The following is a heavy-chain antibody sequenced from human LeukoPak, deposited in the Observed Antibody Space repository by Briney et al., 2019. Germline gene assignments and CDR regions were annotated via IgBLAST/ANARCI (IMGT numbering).Heavy chain of an antibody. CDR1: GYTFSSYD. D-gene: IGHD3-16*01. J-gene: IGHJ4*02. Sequence: ASVKVSCKASGYTFSSYDIIWVRHASGQGLEWMGWMNPNSGHTGYAHKFQGRVTMTRSTSISTAYMELTSLTSEDSAVYYCARSVVGVRKRNDYWGQGTLVTVSS. V-gene: IGHV1-8*01. CDR3: ARSVVGVRKRNDY. CDR2: MNPNSGHT.